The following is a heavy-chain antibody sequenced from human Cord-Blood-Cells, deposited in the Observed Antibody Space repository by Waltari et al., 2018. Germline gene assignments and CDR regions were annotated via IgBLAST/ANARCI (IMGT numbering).Heavy chain of an antibody. V-gene: IGHV3-48*02. J-gene: IGHJ5*02. CDR1: GFTFSSYS. CDR3: ARVTAVADWFDP. CDR2: ISRSVSTI. Sequence: EVQLVESGGGLVQPGGSLRLSCAASGFTFSSYSMNWVRQAPGKGRGWVSYISRSVSTIYYADSVKGRFTISRDNAKNSLYLQMNSLRDEDTAVYYCARVTAVADWFDPWGQGTLVTVSS. D-gene: IGHD6-19*01.